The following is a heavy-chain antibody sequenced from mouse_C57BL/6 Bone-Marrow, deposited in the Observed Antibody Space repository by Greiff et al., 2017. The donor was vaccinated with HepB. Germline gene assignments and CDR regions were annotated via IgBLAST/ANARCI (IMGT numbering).Heavy chain of an antibody. D-gene: IGHD2-3*01. J-gene: IGHJ1*03. Sequence: QVQLQQSGAELVKPGASVKISCKASGYAFSSYWMNWVKQRPGKGLEWIGQIYPGDGDTNYNGKFKGKATLTVDKSTSTAYMQLSSLTSEDSAVYFCARGGWLLRTPGYFDVWGTGTTVTVSS. CDR3: ARGGWLLRTPGYFDV. V-gene: IGHV1-80*01. CDR2: IYPGDGDT. CDR1: GYAFSSYW.